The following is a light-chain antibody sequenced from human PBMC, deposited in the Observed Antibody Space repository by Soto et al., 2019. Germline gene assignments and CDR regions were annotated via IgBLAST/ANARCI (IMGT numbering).Light chain of an antibody. CDR2: AAS. J-gene: IGKJ1*01. V-gene: IGKV1-39*01. Sequence: DIQMTQSPSSLSASVGDRVTITCRASQSISSYLNWYQQKPGKAPKLLIYAASSLQSGDPSRFSGSASGTDFTLTISSLQPEDFATYYCQQSYSTPPTFGQGTKVEIK. CDR1: QSISSY. CDR3: QQSYSTPPT.